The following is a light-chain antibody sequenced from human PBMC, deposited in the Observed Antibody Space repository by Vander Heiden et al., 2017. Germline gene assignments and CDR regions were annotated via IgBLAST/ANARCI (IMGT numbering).Light chain of an antibody. J-gene: IGLJ1*01. CDR1: SGDVGGYAS. CDR2: DVT. Sequence: QSAPTPPASVSGSLGRSSTFACAGTSGDVGGYASVSWYQQHPGKASKLRIYDVTYRPSGVSIRFSGSKSGNTASLTISGLQAEDESDYYCSSYTTAGTRLFGTGTKVTVL. V-gene: IGLV2-14*03. CDR3: SSYTTAGTRL.